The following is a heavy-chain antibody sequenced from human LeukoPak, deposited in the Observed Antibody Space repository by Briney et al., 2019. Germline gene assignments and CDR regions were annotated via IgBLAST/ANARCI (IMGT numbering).Heavy chain of an antibody. J-gene: IGHJ4*02. D-gene: IGHD3-10*01. Sequence: GGSLRLSCAASGFTFSSYWMSWVRQAPGKGLEWVANIKQDGSEKYYVDSVKGRFTISRDNAKNSLYLQMNSLRAEDTALYYCARTYYYGSGSYSRPYYFDYWGQGTLVTVSS. CDR2: IKQDGSEK. CDR3: ARTYYYGSGSYSRPYYFDY. CDR1: GFTFSSYW. V-gene: IGHV3-7*03.